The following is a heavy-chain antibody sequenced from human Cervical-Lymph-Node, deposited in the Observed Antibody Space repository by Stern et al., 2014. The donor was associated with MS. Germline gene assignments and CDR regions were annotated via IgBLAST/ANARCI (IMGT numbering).Heavy chain of an antibody. CDR2: ISYDGRDK. V-gene: IGHV3-30*04. Sequence: VHLVESGGGVVQPGRSLRLSCAASGFVFRRYALHWVRQAPGKGLEWVALISYDGRDKYYTDSVKGRFTVSRDNSNNTVDLEMNSLRLEDTAVYYCAKGGSRSYLDWGQGSLVTVSS. CDR3: AKGGSRSYLD. CDR1: GFVFRRYA. J-gene: IGHJ4*02. D-gene: IGHD3-10*01.